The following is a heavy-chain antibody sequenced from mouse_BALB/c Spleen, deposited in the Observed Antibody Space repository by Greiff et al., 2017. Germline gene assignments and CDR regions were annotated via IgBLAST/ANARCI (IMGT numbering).Heavy chain of an antibody. CDR1: GYSITSGYY. Sequence: EVQLVESGPGLVKPSQSLSLTCSVTGYSITSGYYWNWIRQFPGNKLEWMGYISYDGSNNYNPSLKNRISITRDTSKNQFFLKLNSVTTEDTATYYCAIGDCGSSSYAMDDWGQGTSVTVSA. V-gene: IGHV3-6*02. D-gene: IGHD1-1*01. J-gene: IGHJ4*01. CDR2: ISYDGSN. CDR3: AIGDCGSSSYAMDD.